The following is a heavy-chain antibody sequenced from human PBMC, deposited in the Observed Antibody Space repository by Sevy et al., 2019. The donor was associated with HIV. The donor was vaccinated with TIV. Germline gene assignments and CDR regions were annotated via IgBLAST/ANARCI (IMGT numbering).Heavy chain of an antibody. V-gene: IGHV3-15*01. CDR2: IKSKTDGGTT. CDR1: GFTFSNAW. D-gene: IGHD4-17*01. J-gene: IGHJ6*02. Sequence: GGSLRLSCAASGFTFSNAWMSWVRQAPGKGLEWVGRIKSKTDGGTTDYAAPVKGRFTISRDDSKNTLYLQMNSLKTEDTAVYYCTTTLPPGYGDFPEGRYYYGMDVWGQGTTVTVSS. CDR3: TTTLPPGYGDFPEGRYYYGMDV.